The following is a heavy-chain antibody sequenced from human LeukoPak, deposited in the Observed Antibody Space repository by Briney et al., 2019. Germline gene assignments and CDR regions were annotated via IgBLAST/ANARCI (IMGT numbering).Heavy chain of an antibody. D-gene: IGHD5-18*01. V-gene: IGHV1-46*01. Sequence: ASVEVSCKASGGTFSSYAISWVRQAPGQGLEWMGIINPSGGSTSYAQKFQGRVTMTRDTSTSTVYMELSSLRSEDTAVYYCARINSYGSFDYWGQGTLVTVSS. CDR2: INPSGGST. J-gene: IGHJ4*02. CDR1: GGTFSSYA. CDR3: ARINSYGSFDY.